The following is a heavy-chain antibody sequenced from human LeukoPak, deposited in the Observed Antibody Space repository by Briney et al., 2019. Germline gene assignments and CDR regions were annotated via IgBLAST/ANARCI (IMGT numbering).Heavy chain of an antibody. V-gene: IGHV4-59*08. Sequence: SETLSLPCTVSGGSISSYYWSWIRQPPGKGLEWIGYIYYSGSTNYKPPLKSRVTISVYTSKNQFSLQLSSVTAADSAVYCCARHRGPTYYFDSVGYYPFDYWGQGTLVTVSS. CDR1: GGSISSYY. CDR2: IYYSGST. D-gene: IGHD3-22*01. CDR3: ARHRGPTYYFDSVGYYPFDY. J-gene: IGHJ4*02.